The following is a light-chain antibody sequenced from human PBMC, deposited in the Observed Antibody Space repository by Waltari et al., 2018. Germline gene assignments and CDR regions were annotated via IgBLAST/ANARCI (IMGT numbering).Light chain of an antibody. V-gene: IGKV3-11*01. CDR2: DAS. Sequence: ELVLTQSPATLPLSPGERATLSCRASQSVSSYLAWYQQKPGQAPRLLIYDASNRATGIPARFSGSGSGTDFTLTISSLEPEDFAVYYCQQRRNWPSFGPGTKVDIK. J-gene: IGKJ3*01. CDR1: QSVSSY. CDR3: QQRRNWPS.